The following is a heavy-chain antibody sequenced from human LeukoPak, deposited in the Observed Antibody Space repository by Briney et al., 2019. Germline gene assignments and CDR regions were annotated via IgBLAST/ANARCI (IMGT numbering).Heavy chain of an antibody. Sequence: ASVKASCKASGYTFTGYYMHWVRQAPGQGLEWMGWINPNSGGTNYAQKFQGRVTMTRDTSISTAYMELSRLRSDDTAVYYCARQYSGSYYRFDYWGQGTLVTVSS. J-gene: IGHJ4*02. V-gene: IGHV1-2*02. CDR3: ARQYSGSYYRFDY. D-gene: IGHD1-26*01. CDR2: INPNSGGT. CDR1: GYTFTGYY.